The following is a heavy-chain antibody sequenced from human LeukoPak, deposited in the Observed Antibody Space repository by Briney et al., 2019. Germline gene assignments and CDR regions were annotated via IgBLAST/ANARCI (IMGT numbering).Heavy chain of an antibody. V-gene: IGHV1-69*05. CDR2: IIPIFGTA. Sequence: ASVKVSCKASGGTFSSYAISWVRQAPGQGLEWMGGIIPIFGTANYAQKFQGRVTITTDESTSTAYMELSSLRSKDTAVYYCARERGAIAARRRWWFDPWGQGTLVTVSS. CDR1: GGTFSSYA. D-gene: IGHD6-6*01. J-gene: IGHJ5*02. CDR3: ARERGAIAARRRWWFDP.